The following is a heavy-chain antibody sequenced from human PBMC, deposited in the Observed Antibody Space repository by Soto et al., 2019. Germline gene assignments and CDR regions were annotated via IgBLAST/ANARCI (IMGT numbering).Heavy chain of an antibody. D-gene: IGHD6-19*01. CDR2: ISGSGGNT. V-gene: IGHV3-23*01. CDR3: AKDLFTSGLYYFDY. Sequence: PGGSLRLSCVASGFTFSSYAMSWVRQAPGKGLEWVSGISGSGGNTNYADSVKGRFTISRDNSKNTLYLQMNSLRAEDTAVYYCAKDLFTSGLYYFDYWGQGTLVTVSS. J-gene: IGHJ4*02. CDR1: GFTFSSYA.